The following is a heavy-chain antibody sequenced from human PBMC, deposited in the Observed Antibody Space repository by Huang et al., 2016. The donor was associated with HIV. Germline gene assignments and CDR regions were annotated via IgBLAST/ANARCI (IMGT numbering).Heavy chain of an antibody. Sequence: EVQLVQSGAEVKKPGESLKISCKGSGYRFRSNWIGWVRQMPGKGLEWMGIIYPGDSDTRYSPSFQGQVTISADKSSNTAYLQWSSLKASDTAMYYCARLIGSPSFYYGLDVWGQGTTVTVPS. J-gene: IGHJ6*02. CDR3: ARLIGSPSFYYGLDV. V-gene: IGHV5-51*01. CDR2: IYPGDSDT. CDR1: GYRFRSNW. D-gene: IGHD3-10*01.